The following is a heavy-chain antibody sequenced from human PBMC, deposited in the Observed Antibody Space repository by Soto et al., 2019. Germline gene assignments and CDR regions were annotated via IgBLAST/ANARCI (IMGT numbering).Heavy chain of an antibody. Sequence: QLQLQESGPGLVLPSETLSLTCTVSGGSVSSNSYSWGWVRQSPGKGLEWIATVYSNVKTYYNPSLLGRVTLSVDTSKNKSSLRLNSVTAADMAVYYCASLNGYCVSTKCHGFYVMDV. V-gene: IGHV4-39*01. CDR2: VYSNVKT. D-gene: IGHD2-2*03. J-gene: IGHJ6*01. CDR1: GGSVSSNSYS. CDR3: ASLNGYCVSTKCHGFYVMDV.